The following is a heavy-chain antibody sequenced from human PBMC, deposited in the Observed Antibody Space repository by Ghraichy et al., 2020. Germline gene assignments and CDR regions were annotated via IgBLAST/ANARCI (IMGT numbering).Heavy chain of an antibody. CDR3: ARGERGYDIPRKGFDP. CDR2: IIAGNGNT. D-gene: IGHD3-9*01. CDR1: GYTFTDYP. Sequence: ASVKVSCKTSGYTFTDYPMHWVRQAPGQRLEWMGWIIAGNGNTKYSQKLQGRLTISRDTSASTAYMELSSLSSEDTAVYYCARGERGYDIPRKGFDPWGQGTLVTVSS. V-gene: IGHV1-3*01. J-gene: IGHJ5*02.